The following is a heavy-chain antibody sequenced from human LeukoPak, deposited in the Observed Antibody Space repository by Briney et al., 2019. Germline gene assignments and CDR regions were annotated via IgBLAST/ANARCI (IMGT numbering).Heavy chain of an antibody. CDR3: ARHSRNTFGVVVVPNYFDY. J-gene: IGHJ4*02. CDR2: IYYSGST. D-gene: IGHD3-16*02. CDR1: GGSISSTGYY. Sequence: SETLSLTCTVLGGSISSTGYYWGWIRQPPGKGLEWIGSIYYSGSTYYNPSLKSRVTISVDTSKNQFSLTLSSVTAADTAVYYCARHSRNTFGVVVVPNYFDYWGQGTLVTVSS. V-gene: IGHV4-39*01.